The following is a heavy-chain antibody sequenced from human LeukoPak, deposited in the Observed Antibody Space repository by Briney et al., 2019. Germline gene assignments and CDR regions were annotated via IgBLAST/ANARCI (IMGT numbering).Heavy chain of an antibody. CDR1: GYTFTGYY. J-gene: IGHJ6*02. Sequence: ASVKVSCKASGYTFTGYYMHWVRQAPGQGLEWMGWINPNSGGTNYAQKFQGRVTMTRDTSISTAYMELSRLRSDDTAVYYCARAPGEDFWSGFYFGRLPYYYYGMDVWGQGTTVTVSS. CDR2: INPNSGGT. V-gene: IGHV1-2*02. CDR3: ARAPGEDFWSGFYFGRLPYYYYGMDV. D-gene: IGHD3-3*01.